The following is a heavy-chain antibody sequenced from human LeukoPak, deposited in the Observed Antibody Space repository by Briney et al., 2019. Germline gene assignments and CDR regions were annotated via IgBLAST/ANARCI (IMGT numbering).Heavy chain of an antibody. Sequence: GGSLRLSCAASGFTFSSHAMSWVRQAPGKGLEWVSAISGSGGSTYYADSVKGRFTISRDNSKNTLCLQMNSLRAEDTAVYYCARAGRDGYNYADYWGQGTLVTVSS. CDR1: GFTFSSHA. D-gene: IGHD5-24*01. CDR3: ARAGRDGYNYADY. J-gene: IGHJ4*02. CDR2: ISGSGGST. V-gene: IGHV3-23*01.